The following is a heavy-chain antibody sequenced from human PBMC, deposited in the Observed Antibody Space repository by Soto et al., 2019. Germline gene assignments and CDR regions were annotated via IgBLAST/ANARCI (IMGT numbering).Heavy chain of an antibody. J-gene: IGHJ4*02. D-gene: IGHD6-13*01. Sequence: QVQLAESGGGVVQPGGSLRLSCAASGFAFSVYGMHWVRQAPGKGLEWVAVISYDGSNIYYGDSLKGRFTISRDNPKNTLYLQMNSLRAEDSAVYYCAKKFAGPVAAGPDYWGQGTLVTVSS. CDR2: ISYDGSNI. V-gene: IGHV3-30*18. CDR3: AKKFAGPVAAGPDY. CDR1: GFAFSVYG.